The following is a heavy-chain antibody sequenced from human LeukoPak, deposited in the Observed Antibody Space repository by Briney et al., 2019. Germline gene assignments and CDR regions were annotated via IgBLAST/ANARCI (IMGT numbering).Heavy chain of an antibody. CDR2: ISYHGSNK. D-gene: IGHD3-10*01. J-gene: IGHJ4*02. Sequence: GGSLRLSCAASGFTFSSYEMNWVRQAPGKGLEWVAVISYHGSNKYYADSVKGRFTISRDNSKNTLYLQMNSLRAEDTALYYCARDEGSGYYGSGSLDYWGQGTLVTVSS. CDR3: ARDEGSGYYGSGSLDY. CDR1: GFTFSSYE. V-gene: IGHV3-30*04.